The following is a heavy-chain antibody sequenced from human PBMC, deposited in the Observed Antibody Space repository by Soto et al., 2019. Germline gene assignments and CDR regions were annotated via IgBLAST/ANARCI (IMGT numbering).Heavy chain of an antibody. CDR2: IFDAATA. Sequence: QVQLQESGPGLMKPSGTLSLICSVSGESVGRRTNYWSWVRQAPGRGLEWIGYIFDAATAIYNPSFESRVSISLDAAKDQVSLKLTSVTAADTAIYYCARDRRCRADGFIYYYGMEVWGQGTSVTVSS. J-gene: IGHJ6*02. CDR3: ARDRRCRADGFIYYYGMEV. V-gene: IGHV4-61*01. CDR1: GESVGRRTNY. D-gene: IGHD6-13*01.